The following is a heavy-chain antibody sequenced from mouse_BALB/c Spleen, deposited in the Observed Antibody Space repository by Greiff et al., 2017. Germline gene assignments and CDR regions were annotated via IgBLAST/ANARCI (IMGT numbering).Heavy chain of an antibody. J-gene: IGHJ4*01. CDR3: TTITTDYYAMDY. Sequence: VQLKESGTVLARPGASVKMSCKASGYSFTSYWMHWVKQRPGQGLEWIGAIYPGNSDTSYNQKFKGKAKLTAVTSASTAYMELSSLTNEDSAVYYCTTITTDYYAMDYWGQGTSVTVSS. CDR2: IYPGNSDT. V-gene: IGHV1-5*01. D-gene: IGHD1-1*01. CDR1: GYSFTSYW.